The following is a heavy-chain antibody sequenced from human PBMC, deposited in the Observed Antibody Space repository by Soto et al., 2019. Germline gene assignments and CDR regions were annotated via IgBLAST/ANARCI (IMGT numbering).Heavy chain of an antibody. CDR3: ARVGQPPSDY. CDR1: GGSFSGYY. Sequence: SEPLSLTCAVSGGSFSGYYWSWIRQPPGKGLEWIGEIIHTGSTNYNPSLKSRITISVDTSKKQFSLKLSSVTAADTAVYYCARVGQPPSDYWGQGTLVTVSS. J-gene: IGHJ4*02. V-gene: IGHV4-34*12. D-gene: IGHD2-2*01. CDR2: IIHTGST.